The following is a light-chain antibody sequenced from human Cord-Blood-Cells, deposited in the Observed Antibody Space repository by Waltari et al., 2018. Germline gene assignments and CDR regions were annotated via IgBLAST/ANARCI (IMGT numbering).Light chain of an antibody. J-gene: IGLJ3*02. CDR3: SSYTSSSTLV. CDR1: SSDVGGYNY. CDR2: DVS. V-gene: IGLV2-14*01. Sequence: QSALTQPASVSGSPGQSITISCTGTSSDVGGYNYVSCYQQHPGKAPKLMVYDVSKRPAWVSNRFSGSKSGNPASLTISGVQAEDEADYYCSSYTSSSTLVFGGGTKLTVL.